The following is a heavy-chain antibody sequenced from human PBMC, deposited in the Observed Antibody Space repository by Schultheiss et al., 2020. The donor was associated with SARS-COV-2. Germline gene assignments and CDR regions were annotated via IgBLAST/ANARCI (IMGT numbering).Heavy chain of an antibody. J-gene: IGHJ3*02. V-gene: IGHV3-15*01. CDR2: IKSKTDGGTT. D-gene: IGHD2-8*01. CDR3: ARVLGTYRMRDAFDI. CDR1: GGSFSGYY. Sequence: GGSLRLSCAVYGGSFSGYYWSWIRQPPGKGLEWVGRIKSKTDGGTTDYAAPVKGRFTISRDESKNTLYLQMNSLRAEDTAVYYCARVLGTYRMRDAFDIWGQGTMVTVSS.